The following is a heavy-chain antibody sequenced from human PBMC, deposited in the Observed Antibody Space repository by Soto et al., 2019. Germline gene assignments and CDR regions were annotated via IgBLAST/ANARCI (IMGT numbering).Heavy chain of an antibody. V-gene: IGHV3-30*04. CDR1: GFTFRNFD. CDR3: ARERAAVGTLVIDY. J-gene: IGHJ4*02. D-gene: IGHD6-13*01. CDR2: ISYDGKNK. Sequence: QVQLVESVGGVVQPGKSLRLSCAASGFTFRNFDMHWVRQAPGKGLEWVAVISYDGKNKYYGDSVKGRFTISRDNTKNTLYLQMSSLRTDDTAVYYCARERAAVGTLVIDYWGQGTLVTVAS.